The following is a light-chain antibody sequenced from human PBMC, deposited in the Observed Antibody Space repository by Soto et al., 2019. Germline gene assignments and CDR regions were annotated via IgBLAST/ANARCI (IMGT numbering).Light chain of an antibody. Sequence: DIQVTQSPSTLSGSVGDRVTITCLAIQSISSYLTWYQQKAGKAPKLLIYSASSLQSGVPSRFRGSGSGTEFTLTISSLPPDDFETYYCQHYNSYSEAFGQGTKVDIK. CDR2: SAS. J-gene: IGKJ1*01. CDR3: QHYNSYSEA. V-gene: IGKV1-5*01. CDR1: QSISSY.